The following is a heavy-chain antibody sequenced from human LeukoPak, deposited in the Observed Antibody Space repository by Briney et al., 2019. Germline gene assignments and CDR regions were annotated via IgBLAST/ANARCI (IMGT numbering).Heavy chain of an antibody. J-gene: IGHJ4*02. D-gene: IGHD6-19*01. CDR1: GGSFSGYY. Sequence: SETLSLTCAVYGGSFSGYYWSWIRQPPGKGLEWIGSIYYSGSTYYNPSLKSRVTISVDTSKNQFSLKLSSVTAADTAVYYCARESSGIAVAGSFDYWGQGTLVTVSS. CDR2: IYYSGST. CDR3: ARESSGIAVAGSFDY. V-gene: IGHV4-34*01.